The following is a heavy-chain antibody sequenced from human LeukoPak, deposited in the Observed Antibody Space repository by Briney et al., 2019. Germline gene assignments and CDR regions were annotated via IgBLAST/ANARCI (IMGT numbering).Heavy chain of an antibody. Sequence: PGGSLRLSCAASAFTFSNFAMSWFRQAPGKGLEWVSVISGSGGRTYYADSVKGRFTISRDNSKNTVFLQMNSLRVEDTAVYYCAKGAKDFGDSTTDYWGQGTLVTVSS. CDR1: AFTFSNFA. D-gene: IGHD4-17*01. J-gene: IGHJ4*02. CDR2: ISGSGGRT. CDR3: AKGAKDFGDSTTDY. V-gene: IGHV3-23*01.